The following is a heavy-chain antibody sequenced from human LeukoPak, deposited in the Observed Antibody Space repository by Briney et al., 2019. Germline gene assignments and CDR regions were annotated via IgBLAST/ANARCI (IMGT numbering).Heavy chain of an antibody. CDR2: INHSGST. J-gene: IGHJ2*01. CDR1: GGSFSGYY. V-gene: IGHV4-34*01. D-gene: IGHD2-8*01. CDR3: ARVMVSRPWYFDL. Sequence: SETLSLTCAVYGGSFSGYYWSWIRQPPGKGLEWIGEINHSGSTNYNPSLKSRVTISVDTSKNQFSLKLSPVTAADTAVYYCARVMVSRPWYFDLWGRGTLVTVSS.